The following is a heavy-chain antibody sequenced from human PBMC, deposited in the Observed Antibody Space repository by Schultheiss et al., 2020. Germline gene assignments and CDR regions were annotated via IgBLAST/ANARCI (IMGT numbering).Heavy chain of an antibody. CDR2: ISGSGGST. Sequence: GESLKISCAASGFTFSSYAMSWVRQAPGKGLEWVSAISGSGGSTYYADSVKGRFTISRDNSKNTLYLQMNSLRAEDTAVYYCAKDPQPFGTSSVVDFRGQGTLVTVSS. D-gene: IGHD6-13*01. CDR3: AKDPQPFGTSSVVDF. CDR1: GFTFSSYA. J-gene: IGHJ4*02. V-gene: IGHV3-23*01.